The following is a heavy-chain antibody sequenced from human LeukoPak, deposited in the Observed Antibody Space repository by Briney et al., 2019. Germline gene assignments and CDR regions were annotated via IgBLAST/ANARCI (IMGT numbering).Heavy chain of an antibody. V-gene: IGHV4-59*08. D-gene: IGHD5-12*01. CDR3: ARFRGYSGLADY. J-gene: IGHJ4*02. CDR1: GGSISSYY. Sequence: SETLSLTCTVPGGSISSYYWNWIRQPPGKGLEWIGYIYYSGSTNYNPSLKSRVTISVDTSKNQFSLKLSSVTAADTAVYYCARFRGYSGLADYWGQGTLVTVSS. CDR2: IYYSGST.